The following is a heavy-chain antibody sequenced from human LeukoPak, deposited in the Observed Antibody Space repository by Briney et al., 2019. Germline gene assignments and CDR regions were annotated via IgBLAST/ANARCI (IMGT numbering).Heavy chain of an antibody. V-gene: IGHV3-48*01. Sequence: PGGSLRLSGAASGFTFSNYNMNWVRQAPGKGLEWVSYISSSSTTIHYADSVRGRFTISRDNARNSLYLQMNSLRAEDTAMYYCARDFLEDVYWGQGTLVTVSS. D-gene: IGHD3-3*01. CDR3: ARDFLEDVY. J-gene: IGHJ4*02. CDR1: GFTFSNYN. CDR2: ISSSSTTI.